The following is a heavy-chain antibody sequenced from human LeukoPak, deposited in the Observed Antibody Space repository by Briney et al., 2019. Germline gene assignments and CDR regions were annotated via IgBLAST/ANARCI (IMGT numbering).Heavy chain of an antibody. D-gene: IGHD6-6*01. CDR2: INPNSGGT. V-gene: IGHV1-2*02. J-gene: IGHJ4*02. CDR3: ARVGSYSSSPFDY. CDR1: GYTFTGYY. Sequence: ASVKVSCKASGYTFTGYYMHWVRQAPGQGLEWMGWINPNSGGTNYAQKLQGRVTMTRDTSISTAYMELSRLRSDDTAVYYCARVGSYSSSPFDYWGQGTLVTVSS.